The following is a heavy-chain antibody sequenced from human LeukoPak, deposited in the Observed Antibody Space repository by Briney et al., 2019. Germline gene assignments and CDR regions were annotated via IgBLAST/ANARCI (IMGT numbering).Heavy chain of an antibody. J-gene: IGHJ4*02. CDR3: AKDVGSGWYPYFDY. D-gene: IGHD6-19*01. Sequence: QPGGSLRLSCAAFQFTFSNYGMHWVRQAPGKGLEWVAVISDGASYKYYADSVRGRFTISRDNSKDTLDLQMNSLRAEDTAMYYCAKDVGSGWYPYFDYWGQGTLVTVSS. V-gene: IGHV3-30*02. CDR2: ISDGASYK. CDR1: QFTFSNYG.